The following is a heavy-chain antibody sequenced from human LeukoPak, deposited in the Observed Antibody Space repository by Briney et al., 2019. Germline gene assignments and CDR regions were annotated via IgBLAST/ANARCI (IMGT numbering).Heavy chain of an antibody. D-gene: IGHD5-18*01. CDR2: ISSSSSYI. V-gene: IGHV3-21*01. J-gene: IGHJ4*02. CDR1: GFTFSSYS. CDR3: ARADTAMVSFDY. Sequence: KSGGSLRLSCAASGFTFSSYSMNWVRQAPGKGLEWVSSISSSSSYIYYADSVKGRFTISRDNAKNSLYLQMNSLRAEDTAVYYCARADTAMVSFDYWGQGTLVTVSS.